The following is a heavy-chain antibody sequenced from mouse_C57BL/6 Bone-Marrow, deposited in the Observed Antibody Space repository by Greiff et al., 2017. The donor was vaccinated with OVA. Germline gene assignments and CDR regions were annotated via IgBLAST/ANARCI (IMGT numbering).Heavy chain of an antibody. CDR1: GYAFSSSW. D-gene: IGHD3-1*01. V-gene: IGHV1-82*01. CDR2: IYPGDGDT. CDR3: ARGLRDAMDY. Sequence: QVQLKESGPELVKPGASVKISCKASGYAFSSSWMNRVKQRPGKGLEWIGRIYPGDGDTNYNGKFKGKATLTADKSSSTAYMQLSSLTSEDSAVYFCARGLRDAMDYWGQGTSVTVSS. J-gene: IGHJ4*01.